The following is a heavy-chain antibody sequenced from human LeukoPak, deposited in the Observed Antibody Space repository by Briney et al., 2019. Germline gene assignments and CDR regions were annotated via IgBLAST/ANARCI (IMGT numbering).Heavy chain of an antibody. CDR2: ISSSSSYI. CDR3: AGYYYSGAFDI. Sequence: GGSLRLSCAASGFTFSSYSMNWVRQAPGKGLEWVSSISSSSSYIYYADSVEGRFTISRDNAKNSLYLQMNSLRAEDTAVYYCAGYYYSGAFDIWGQGTMVTVSS. CDR1: GFTFSSYS. D-gene: IGHD3-22*01. J-gene: IGHJ3*02. V-gene: IGHV3-21*01.